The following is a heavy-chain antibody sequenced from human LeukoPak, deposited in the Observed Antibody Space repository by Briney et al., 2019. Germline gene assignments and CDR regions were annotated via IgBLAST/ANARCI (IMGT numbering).Heavy chain of an antibody. Sequence: SETLSLTCTVSGGSISSYYWSWIRQPPGKGREGIGYIYYSGSTNYNPSLKSRVTISVDPSKIQFSLKLSSVTAADTAVYYCAREQVRYSSSWYGAVDPWGQGTLVTVSS. CDR2: IYYSGST. CDR3: AREQVRYSSSWYGAVDP. J-gene: IGHJ5*02. V-gene: IGHV4-59*01. D-gene: IGHD6-13*01. CDR1: GGSISSYY.